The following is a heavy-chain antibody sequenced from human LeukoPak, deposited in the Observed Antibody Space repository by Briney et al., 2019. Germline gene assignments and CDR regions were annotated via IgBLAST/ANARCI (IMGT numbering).Heavy chain of an antibody. Sequence: PGGSLRLSCTASGFTFGGYAMSWVRQAPGKGLEWVSSISGGSEDTYYADSVKGRFTISRDNSKTTLYLQMNSLRAEDTALYYCARMKVERNYYDSSGYYQYYYYYYMDVWGKGTTVTVSS. CDR2: ISGGSEDT. CDR1: GFTFGGYA. V-gene: IGHV3-23*01. CDR3: ARMKVERNYYDSSGYYQYYYYYYMDV. D-gene: IGHD3-22*01. J-gene: IGHJ6*03.